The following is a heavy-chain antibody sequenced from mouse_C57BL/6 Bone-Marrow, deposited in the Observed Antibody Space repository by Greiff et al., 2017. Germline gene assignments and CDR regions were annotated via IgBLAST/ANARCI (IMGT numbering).Heavy chain of an antibody. J-gene: IGHJ3*01. CDR1: GYTFTSHW. Sequence: QVQLQQSGPELVRPGASVKISCKAPGYTFTSHWMQWVRQRPGQGLEWIGEIFPGSGSTYYNEKFKGKATLTVDTTSSTAYMQLSSLTSEDAAVYFCARGSSGYTWFADWGQGTLVTVSA. CDR2: IFPGSGST. D-gene: IGHD3-2*02. CDR3: ARGSSGYTWFAD. V-gene: IGHV1-56*01.